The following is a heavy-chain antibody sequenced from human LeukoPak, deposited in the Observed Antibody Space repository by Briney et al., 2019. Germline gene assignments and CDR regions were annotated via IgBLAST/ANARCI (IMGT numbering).Heavy chain of an antibody. V-gene: IGHV1-46*01. D-gene: IGHD5-18*01. J-gene: IGHJ4*02. CDR3: AREDTAMVMGGGVIDY. CDR2: INPSGGST. CDR1: GYTFTSYY. Sequence: GASVKVSCKASGYTFTSYYMHWVRQAPGQGLEWMGIINPSGGSTSYAQKFQGRVTMTRDTSTSTVYMELSSLRSEDTAVYYCAREDTAMVMGGGVIDYWGQGTLVTVSS.